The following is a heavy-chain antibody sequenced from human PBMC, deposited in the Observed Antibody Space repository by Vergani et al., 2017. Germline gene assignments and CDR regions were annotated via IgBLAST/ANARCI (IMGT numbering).Heavy chain of an antibody. CDR3: ANSVIAGNVGVAYFGMDV. V-gene: IGHV3-30*02. D-gene: IGHD2/OR15-2a*01. Sequence: QVQILQSGGGVVQPGGSLRLSCTLSGFTLNTYGIHWVRQAPGKGLEWVSFIRYDGSSEYYGDYVKGRFTISRDKSQNTVNLQMNSLRTEDTAVYFCANSVIAGNVGVAYFGMDVWGRGTKVTVSS. CDR2: IRYDGSSE. J-gene: IGHJ6*02. CDR1: GFTLNTYG.